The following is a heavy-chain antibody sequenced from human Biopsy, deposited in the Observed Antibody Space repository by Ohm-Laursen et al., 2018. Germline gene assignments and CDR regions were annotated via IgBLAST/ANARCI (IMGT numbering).Heavy chain of an antibody. D-gene: IGHD1-14*01. J-gene: IGHJ6*02. Sequence: SLRLSCSASGFTFSSYAMNWVRQAPGKGLEWVSAITVSADTTYYADSVRGRFTVSRDNDKNSLYLQMNSLRAEDTAVYHCARSPGRDRMDVWGQGTTVIVSS. CDR3: ARSPGRDRMDV. V-gene: IGHV3-23*01. CDR2: ITVSADTT. CDR1: GFTFSSYA.